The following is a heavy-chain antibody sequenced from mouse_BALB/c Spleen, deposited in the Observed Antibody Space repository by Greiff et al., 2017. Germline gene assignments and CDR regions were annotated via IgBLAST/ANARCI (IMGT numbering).Heavy chain of an antibody. D-gene: IGHD1-1*01. CDR3: ARDGGYYGSSRAMDY. J-gene: IGHJ4*01. CDR1: GFSLTSYG. V-gene: IGHV2-9*02. CDR2: IWAGGST. Sequence: QVQLKESGPGLVAPSQSLSITCTVSGFSLTSYGVHWVRQPPGKGLEWLGVIWAGGSTNYNSALMSRLSISKDNSKSQVFLKMNSLQTDDTAMYYCARDGGYYGSSRAMDYWGQGTSVTVSS.